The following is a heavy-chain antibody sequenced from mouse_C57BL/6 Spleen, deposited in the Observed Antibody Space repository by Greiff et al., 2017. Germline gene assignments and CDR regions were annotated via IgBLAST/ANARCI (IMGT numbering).Heavy chain of an antibody. CDR3: ARSYDGSSYFDY. Sequence: QVQLQQPGAELVRPGTSVKLSCKASGYTFTSYWMHWVKQRPGQGLEWIGVIDPSDSYTNYNQKFKGKATLTVDTSSSTAYMQLSSLTSEDSAVYYCARSYDGSSYFDYWGQGTTLTVSS. CDR2: IDPSDSYT. V-gene: IGHV1-59*01. CDR1: GYTFTSYW. J-gene: IGHJ2*01. D-gene: IGHD1-1*01.